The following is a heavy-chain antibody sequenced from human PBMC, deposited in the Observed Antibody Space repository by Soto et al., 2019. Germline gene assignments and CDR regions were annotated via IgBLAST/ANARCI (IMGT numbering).Heavy chain of an antibody. V-gene: IGHV1-24*01. J-gene: IGHJ6*03. D-gene: IGHD2-2*01. Sequence: ASVKVSCKVSGYTLTELSMHWVRQAPGKGLEWMGGFDPEDGETIYAQKFQGRVTMTEDTSTDTAYMELSSLRSEDTAVYYCATSQPYCSSTSCYVQGKSYYMDVWGKGTTVTVSS. CDR1: GYTLTELS. CDR3: ATSQPYCSSTSCYVQGKSYYMDV. CDR2: FDPEDGET.